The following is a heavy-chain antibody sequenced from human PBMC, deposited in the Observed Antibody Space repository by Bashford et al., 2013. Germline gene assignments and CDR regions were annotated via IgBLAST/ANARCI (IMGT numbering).Heavy chain of an antibody. D-gene: IGHD3-22*01. V-gene: IGHV1-2*02. CDR2: INPNSGGT. Sequence: ASVKVSCKASGYTFTGYYMHWVRQAPGQGLEWMGWINPNSGGTNYAQKFQGRVTMTRDTSISTAYMELSRLRSDDTAVYYCARVRYYYDSSGYHFDYWGQGTLVTVSS. J-gene: IGHJ4*02. CDR1: GYTFTGYY. CDR3: ARVRYYYDSSGYHFDY.